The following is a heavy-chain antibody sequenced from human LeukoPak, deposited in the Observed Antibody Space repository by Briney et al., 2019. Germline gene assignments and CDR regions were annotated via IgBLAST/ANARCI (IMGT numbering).Heavy chain of an antibody. D-gene: IGHD3-22*01. Sequence: PSETLSLTCAVYGGSFSNYYWSWIRQPPGKGLGWIGEINHSGSTNYNPSLKSRVTISVDTSKNQFSLKLSSVTAADTAVYYCARGRGDSSGYYYVYYWGQGTLVTVSS. CDR1: GGSFSNYY. V-gene: IGHV4-34*01. CDR3: ARGRGDSSGYYYVYY. CDR2: INHSGST. J-gene: IGHJ4*02.